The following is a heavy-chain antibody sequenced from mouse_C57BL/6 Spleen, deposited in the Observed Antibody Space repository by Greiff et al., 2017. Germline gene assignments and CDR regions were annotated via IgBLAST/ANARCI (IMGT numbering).Heavy chain of an antibody. D-gene: IGHD2-4*01. Sequence: EVQVVESGGGLVQPKGSLKLSCAASGFSFNTYAMNWVRQAPGKGLEWVARIRSKSNNYATYYADSVKDRFTISRDDSESMLYLQMNNLKTEDTAMYYCVRHGDYDRGDWYFDVWGTGTTVTVSS. J-gene: IGHJ1*03. V-gene: IGHV10-1*01. CDR1: GFSFNTYA. CDR3: VRHGDYDRGDWYFDV. CDR2: IRSKSNNYAT.